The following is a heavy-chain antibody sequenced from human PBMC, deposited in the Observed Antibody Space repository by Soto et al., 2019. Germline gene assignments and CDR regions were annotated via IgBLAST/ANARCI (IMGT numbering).Heavy chain of an antibody. CDR3: ARDRGYAQAWYFDY. J-gene: IGHJ4*02. Sequence: ASVKVSCKASGYTFTSYAMHWVRQAPGQRLEWMGWINAGNGNTKYSQKFQGRVTITRDTSASTAYMELSSLRSEDTAVYYCARDRGYAQAWYFDYWGQGTLVTVS. V-gene: IGHV1-3*01. D-gene: IGHD3-10*01. CDR2: INAGNGNT. CDR1: GYTFTSYA.